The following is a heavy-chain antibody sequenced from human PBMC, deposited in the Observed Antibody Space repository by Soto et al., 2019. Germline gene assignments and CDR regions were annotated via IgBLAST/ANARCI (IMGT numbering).Heavy chain of an antibody. D-gene: IGHD3-10*01. CDR2: IYHSGST. Sequence: QVQLQESGPGLVKPSGTLSLTCAVSGGSISSSNWWSWVRQPPGKGREWIGEIYHSGSTNYNPSHKTHVTIAVDKSKNTFSLQLSSVTAADTAVYYCARVNTYYNGSGRRYYGMDVWGQGTTVTVSS. CDR3: ARVNTYYNGSGRRYYGMDV. J-gene: IGHJ6*02. CDR1: GGSISSSNW. V-gene: IGHV4-4*02.